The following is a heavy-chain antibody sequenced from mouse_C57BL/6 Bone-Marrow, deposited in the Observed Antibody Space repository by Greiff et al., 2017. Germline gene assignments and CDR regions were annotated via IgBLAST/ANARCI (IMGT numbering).Heavy chain of an antibody. Sequence: VQLQQPGAELVKPGASVKLSCKASGYTFTSYWMPWVKQRPGRGLEWIGRIDPNSGGTKYNEKFKSKATLTVDKPSSTAYMQLSSLTSEDSAVYYCESHYYGSSPYYFDYWGQGTTLTVSS. CDR2: IDPNSGGT. D-gene: IGHD1-1*01. CDR1: GYTFTSYW. CDR3: ESHYYGSSPYYFDY. V-gene: IGHV1-72*01. J-gene: IGHJ2*01.